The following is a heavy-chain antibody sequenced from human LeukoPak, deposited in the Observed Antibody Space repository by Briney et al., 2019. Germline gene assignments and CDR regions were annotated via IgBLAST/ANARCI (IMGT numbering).Heavy chain of an antibody. D-gene: IGHD4-11*01. V-gene: IGHV4-59*08. J-gene: IGHJ5*02. CDR2: ICNRGSN. CDR3: ARRVVESAATTERNWFDP. CDR1: GGSISSYC. Sequence: SETLSLTCIVSGGSISSYCWSWIRQPPGKGLEWIGSICNRGSNNYNTSLKSRVTVSLDTSKNQFSLKLNSVTATDTALYSCARRVVESAATTERNWFDPWGQGTLVTVSS.